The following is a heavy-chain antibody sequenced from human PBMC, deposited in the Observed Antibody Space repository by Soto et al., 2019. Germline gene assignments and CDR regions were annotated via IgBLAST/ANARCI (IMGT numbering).Heavy chain of an antibody. CDR3: VKGEYYYDSGAYYPFDY. J-gene: IGHJ4*02. V-gene: IGHV3-23*01. Sequence: GGSLRLSCAVSGFTFSSFAMSWVRQAPGKGLEWVSVISSSGGSTHYADSVKGRFAISRDNSKNTVYLQMSSLRAEDTAVYYCVKGEYYYDSGAYYPFDYWGQGTLVTVSS. D-gene: IGHD3-22*01. CDR2: ISSSGGST. CDR1: GFTFSSFA.